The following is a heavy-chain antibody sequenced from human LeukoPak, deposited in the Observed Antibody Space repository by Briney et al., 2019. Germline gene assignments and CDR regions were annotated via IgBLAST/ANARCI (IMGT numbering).Heavy chain of an antibody. D-gene: IGHD1-26*01. V-gene: IGHV4-34*01. J-gene: IGHJ3*02. Sequence: PSESPSHTCAVYGGSSSGYYWSWIRQPPGKGLGWVGEINHSGRTKYNPSLKRRVNISVDTTKQQLSLKLSCTTAADTAVYYCARVTLGKMGATLRRLDAFYIWGERTMVTVSS. CDR1: GGSSSGYY. CDR3: ARVTLGKMGATLRRLDAFYI. CDR2: INHSGRT.